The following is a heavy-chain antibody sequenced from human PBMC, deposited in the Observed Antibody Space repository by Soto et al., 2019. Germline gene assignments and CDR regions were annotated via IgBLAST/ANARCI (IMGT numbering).Heavy chain of an antibody. CDR3: ARDPTKGNWNYALAEWFDP. CDR1: GYTFTSYG. CDR2: ISAYNGNT. J-gene: IGHJ5*02. V-gene: IGHV1-18*01. Sequence: ASVKVSCKASGYTFTSYGINWVRQAPGQGLEWMGWISAYNGNTNYAQKLQGRVTMTTDTSTSTAYMELRSLRSDDTAVYYCARDPTKGNWNYALAEWFDPWGQGTLVTVSS. D-gene: IGHD1-7*01.